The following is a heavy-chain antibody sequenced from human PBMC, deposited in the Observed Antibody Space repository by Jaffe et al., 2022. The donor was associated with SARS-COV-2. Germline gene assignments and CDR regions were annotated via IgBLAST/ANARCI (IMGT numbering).Heavy chain of an antibody. V-gene: IGHV1-2*06. J-gene: IGHJ3*02. D-gene: IGHD6-19*01. CDR3: ARDEGSGWYRDAFDI. Sequence: QVQLVQSGAEVKKPGASVKVSCKASGYTFTGYYMHWVRQAPGQGLEWMGRINPNSGGTNYAQKFQGRVTMTRDTSISTAYMELSRLRSDDTAVYYCARDEGSGWYRDAFDIWGQGTMVTVSS. CDR2: INPNSGGT. CDR1: GYTFTGYY.